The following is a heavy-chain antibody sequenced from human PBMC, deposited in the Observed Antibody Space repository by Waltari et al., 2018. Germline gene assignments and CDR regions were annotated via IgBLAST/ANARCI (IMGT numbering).Heavy chain of an antibody. CDR2: IRPNNGGT. J-gene: IGHJ3*02. D-gene: IGHD2-2*01. CDR1: GYTFTDCR. CDR3: ARKSSSTFDI. Sequence: QVQLVQSGAEVKKPGASVRVSCKASGYTFTDCRIHWVRQAPGQGLEWMVWIRPNNGGTHYAQKFQDRITMTRDTSISTAYMELSRLSFDDTAVYYCARKSSSTFDIWGQGTVVTVSS. V-gene: IGHV1-2*02.